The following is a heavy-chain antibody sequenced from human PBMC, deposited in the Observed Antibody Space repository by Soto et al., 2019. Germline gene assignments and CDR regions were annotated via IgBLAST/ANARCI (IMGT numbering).Heavy chain of an antibody. CDR1: GFTFSSYW. Sequence: GGSLRLSCAASGFTFSSYWMHWVRQAPGKGLVWVSRINSDGSSTTYADSVKGRFTISRDNAKNTLYLQMNSLRAEDTAVYYCAKGRLAAAGFDYWGPGTLVTV. D-gene: IGHD6-13*01. CDR3: AKGRLAAAGFDY. CDR2: INSDGSST. V-gene: IGHV3-74*01. J-gene: IGHJ4*01.